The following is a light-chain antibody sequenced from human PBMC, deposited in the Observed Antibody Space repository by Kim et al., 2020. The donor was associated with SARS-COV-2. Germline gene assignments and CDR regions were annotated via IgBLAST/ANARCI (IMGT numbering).Light chain of an antibody. CDR2: TKN. V-gene: IGLV1-44*01. CDR3: AAWDDSLNGVV. CDR1: SSNIGSNT. J-gene: IGLJ2*01. Sequence: GQRVTISWSGSSSNIGSNTVNWYQQLPGTAPKLLIHTKNQRPSGVPDRFSGSKSGTSASLAISGLQSEDEADYYCAAWDDSLNGVVFGGGTKLTVL.